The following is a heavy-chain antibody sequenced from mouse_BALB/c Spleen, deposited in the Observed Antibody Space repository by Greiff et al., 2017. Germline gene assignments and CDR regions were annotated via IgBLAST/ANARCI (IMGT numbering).Heavy chain of an antibody. CDR1: GYTFTSYW. CDR2: INPSTGYT. V-gene: IGHV1-7*01. D-gene: IGHD4-1*01. Sequence: QVQLKQSGAELAKPGASVKMSCKASGYTFTSYWMHWVNQRPGQGLEWIGYINPSTGYTEYNQKFKDKATLTADKSSSTAYMQLSSLTSEDSAVYYCARANWDVAFDYWGQGTTLTVSS. CDR3: ARANWDVAFDY. J-gene: IGHJ2*01.